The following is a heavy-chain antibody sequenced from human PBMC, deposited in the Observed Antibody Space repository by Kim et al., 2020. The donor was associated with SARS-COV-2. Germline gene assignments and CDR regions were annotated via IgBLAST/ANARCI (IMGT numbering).Heavy chain of an antibody. Sequence: SETLSLTCTVSGGSISNYYLSWIRQPPGKELEWIGYVNFSGSTNYNPSLKSRVTISVDTSKGDFSLKLSSVTAADTAIYYCARGGYDFWRGYQLRYWGRG. CDR1: GGSISNYY. CDR2: VNFSGST. V-gene: IGHV4-59*01. CDR3: ARGGYDFWRGYQLRY. J-gene: IGHJ4*02. D-gene: IGHD3-3*01.